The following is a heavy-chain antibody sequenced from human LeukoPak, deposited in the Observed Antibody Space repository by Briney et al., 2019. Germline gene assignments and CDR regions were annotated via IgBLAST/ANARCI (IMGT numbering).Heavy chain of an antibody. J-gene: IGHJ4*02. Sequence: PGGSLRLSCVASGFTYSNYAMTWVRQAPGRGLEWVSSIRPSGDNTYYGDSVKGRFTISRDNSKNTVYLQMNNMRAEDTAVYYCAKDLNLRYFDYWGQGTLVTVSS. V-gene: IGHV3-23*01. D-gene: IGHD1-7*01. CDR2: IRPSGDNT. CDR1: GFTYSNYA. CDR3: AKDLNLRYFDY.